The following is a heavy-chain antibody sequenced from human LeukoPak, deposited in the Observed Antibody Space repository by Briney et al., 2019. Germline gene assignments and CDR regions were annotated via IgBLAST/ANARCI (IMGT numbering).Heavy chain of an antibody. D-gene: IGHD2-21*02. CDR3: ATFGGDNFDY. V-gene: IGHV5-51*01. J-gene: IGHJ4*02. Sequence: AGESLKISCKASGYNFTTYWIGWVRQMPGKGLEWMGIIYPGDSDTRYSPSFQGQVTISADKSIGTAYLQWSSLKASDTAMYYCATFGGDNFDYWGQGTLVTVSS. CDR2: IYPGDSDT. CDR1: GYNFTTYW.